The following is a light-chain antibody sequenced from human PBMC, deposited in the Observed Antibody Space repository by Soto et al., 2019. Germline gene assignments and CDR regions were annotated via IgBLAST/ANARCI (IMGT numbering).Light chain of an antibody. CDR1: QSISSW. CDR2: KAS. CDR3: KQYNSYSWT. J-gene: IGKJ1*01. V-gene: IGKV1-5*03. Sequence: DIRMTHSPSTLSASVGDRVTITCRASQSISSWLSWYQQKPGKAPKFLIYKASTLESGVPSRFSRSGCGKEFTLTISSLQPDDFATYYCKQYNSYSWTFGQGSKVEIX.